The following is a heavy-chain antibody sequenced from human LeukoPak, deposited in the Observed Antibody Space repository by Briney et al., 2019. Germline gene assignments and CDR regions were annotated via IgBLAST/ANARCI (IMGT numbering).Heavy chain of an antibody. J-gene: IGHJ3*02. D-gene: IGHD3-22*01. CDR2: IYHSGST. V-gene: IGHV4-4*02. CDR1: GGSISSSNW. Sequence: SGTLSLTCAVSGGSISSSNWWSGVRGPPGKGLEWIGEIYHSGSTNYNPSLKRRVTISVDKSKNQFSLKLSSVTAADTAVYYCARESKGYYYDSSGYYYGAFESWGHGTMVTVSS. CDR3: ARESKGYYYDSSGYYYGAFES.